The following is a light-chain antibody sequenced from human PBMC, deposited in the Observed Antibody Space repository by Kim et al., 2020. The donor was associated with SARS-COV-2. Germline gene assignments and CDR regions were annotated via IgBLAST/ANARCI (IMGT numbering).Light chain of an antibody. J-gene: IGKJ1*01. V-gene: IGKV3-20*01. CDR1: QSVSSTN. Sequence: SPGERATRSCRASQSVSSTNLAWYQQRSGQAPRLLIYGASTRATGIPDRFSGSGSGTDFTLTISRLEPEDFAVYYCQQYDSSPRTFGQGTKVDIK. CDR2: GAS. CDR3: QQYDSSPRT.